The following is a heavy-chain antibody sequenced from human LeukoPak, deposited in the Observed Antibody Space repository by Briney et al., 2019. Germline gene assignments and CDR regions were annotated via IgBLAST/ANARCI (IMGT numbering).Heavy chain of an antibody. D-gene: IGHD6-19*01. Sequence: PGGSLRLSCTTSGFAFKNYAMTWVRQAPGKGLEWVSAIYPHGDPHYADSVKGRFTISRDNSMNSLYMQMETLRAEDTALYYCARAKLEPAGTGAFDIWGPGTVVTVSS. J-gene: IGHJ3*02. V-gene: IGHV3-23*01. CDR1: GFAFKNYA. CDR2: IYPHGDP. CDR3: ARAKLEPAGTGAFDI.